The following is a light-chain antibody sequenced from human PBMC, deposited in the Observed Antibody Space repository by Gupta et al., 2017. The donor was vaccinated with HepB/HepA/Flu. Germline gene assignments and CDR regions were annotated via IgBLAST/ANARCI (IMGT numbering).Light chain of an antibody. V-gene: IGKV3-20*01. J-gene: IGKJ1*01. CDR3: HQDDVSPRT. CDR1: QSFSSY. CDR2: DTS. Sequence: EIVLTQSPGTLSLSPGEKATLSCRASQSFSSYLAWYQQKPGQAPRLLIYDTSSRATGLPDRFSGSASATDISLTISMLDPGDFTVYYCHQDDVSPRTFGQGTKVEMK.